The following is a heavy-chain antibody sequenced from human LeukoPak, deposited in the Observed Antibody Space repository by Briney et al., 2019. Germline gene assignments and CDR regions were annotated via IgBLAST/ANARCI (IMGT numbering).Heavy chain of an antibody. Sequence: GGSLRLSCAASGFTFSTYSMNWVRQAPGKGLEWVSSISRSSTYIYYADSVKGRFTISRDNAKNSLYLQMNGLRAEDTAVYYCAASPVAAAGTRTYWYFDLWGRGTLVTVSS. CDR2: ISRSSTYI. V-gene: IGHV3-21*01. CDR1: GFTFSTYS. J-gene: IGHJ2*01. CDR3: AASPVAAAGTRTYWYFDL. D-gene: IGHD6-13*01.